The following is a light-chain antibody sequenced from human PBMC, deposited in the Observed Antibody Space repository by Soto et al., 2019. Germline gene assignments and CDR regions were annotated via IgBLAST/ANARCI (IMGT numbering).Light chain of an antibody. Sequence: QSVLTQPPSVSGAPGQRVTISCTGSSSNIGAGYDVHWYQQLPGTAPKLLIYGNGNRPSGVPDRFSGSKSGTSASLAITGLQAEDEADYYCQSYDSSLSGSGRVFGGGTKVTVL. CDR1: SSNIGAGYD. J-gene: IGLJ3*02. CDR2: GNG. V-gene: IGLV1-40*01. CDR3: QSYDSSLSGSGRV.